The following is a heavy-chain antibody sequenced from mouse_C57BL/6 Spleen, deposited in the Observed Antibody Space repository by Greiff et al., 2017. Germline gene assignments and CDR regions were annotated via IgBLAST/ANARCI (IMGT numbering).Heavy chain of an antibody. Sequence: QVQLQQPGAELVKPGASVKLSCKASGYTFTSYWMQWVKQRPGQGLEWIGEIDPSDSYTNYNQKFKGKATLTVDTSSSTAYMQLSSLTSEDSAVYYCARWDDPLWYFGVWGTGTTVTVSS. CDR2: IDPSDSYT. D-gene: IGHD4-1*01. V-gene: IGHV1-50*01. J-gene: IGHJ1*03. CDR3: ARWDDPLWYFGV. CDR1: GYTFTSYW.